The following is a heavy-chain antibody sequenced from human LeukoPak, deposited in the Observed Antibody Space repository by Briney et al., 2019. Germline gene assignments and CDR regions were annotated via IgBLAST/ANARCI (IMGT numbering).Heavy chain of an antibody. CDR1: GFTFSDYW. J-gene: IGHJ5*02. Sequence: GGSLRLSCATSGFTFSDYWMTWVRQAPGKGLEWVASIKEDGSEKHYVDAVKGRFTISRDNAKKSLYLQMSSLRTEDTAVYYCATNPRCYDRDVDRWGQGTLVTVSS. D-gene: IGHD3-22*01. CDR2: IKEDGSEK. CDR3: ATNPRCYDRDVDR. V-gene: IGHV3-7*01.